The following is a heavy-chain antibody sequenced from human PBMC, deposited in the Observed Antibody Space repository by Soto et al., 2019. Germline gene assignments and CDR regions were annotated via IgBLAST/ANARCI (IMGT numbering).Heavy chain of an antibody. J-gene: IGHJ4*02. V-gene: IGHV1-69*02. Sequence: QVQLVQSGAEVKKPGSSVKVSCKASGGTFSSYTISWVRQAPGQGLEWMGRIIPILGIANYAQKFQGRVTITADKSTSTAYMERSSLRSEDTAVYYCARSRSGGEAIDYWGQGTLVTVSS. CDR1: GGTFSSYT. D-gene: IGHD2-15*01. CDR2: IIPILGIA. CDR3: ARSRSGGEAIDY.